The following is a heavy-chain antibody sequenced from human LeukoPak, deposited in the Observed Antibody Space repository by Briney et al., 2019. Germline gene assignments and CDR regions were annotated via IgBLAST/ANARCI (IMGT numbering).Heavy chain of an antibody. CDR2: IFTSGST. J-gene: IGHJ4*02. V-gene: IGHV4-4*07. Sequence: SETLSLTCTVSGGSISSYYWSWIRQPAREGLEWIGRIFTSGSTNYNPSLKSRVTMSVDTSKNQFSLKLSSVTAADTAVYYCARDLCSSTSCYYFDYWGQGTLVTVSS. CDR3: ARDLCSSTSCYYFDY. CDR1: GGSISSYY. D-gene: IGHD2-2*01.